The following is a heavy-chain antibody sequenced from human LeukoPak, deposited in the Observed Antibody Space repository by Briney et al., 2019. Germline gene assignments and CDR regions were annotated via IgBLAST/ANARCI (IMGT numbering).Heavy chain of an antibody. J-gene: IGHJ4*02. D-gene: IGHD1-14*01. CDR1: GFTFSSYA. CDR3: ARDPIQGAPDYFDF. Sequence: PGRSLRLSCAASGFTFSSYAVHWVRQAPGKGPEWVAVISHDGNTKYYADSVKGRVTISRDNFKNMLYLQLSTLRVEDTAMYYCARDPIQGAPDYFDFWGQGTLVTVSS. V-gene: IGHV3-30-3*01. CDR2: ISHDGNTK.